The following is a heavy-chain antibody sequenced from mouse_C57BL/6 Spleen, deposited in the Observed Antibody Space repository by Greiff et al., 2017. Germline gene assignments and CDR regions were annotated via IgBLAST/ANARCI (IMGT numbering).Heavy chain of an antibody. Sequence: VHVKQSGTVLARPGASVKMSCKTSGYTFTSYWMHWVKQRPGQGLEWIGAIYPGNSDTSYNQRFKGKAKLTAVTSASTAYMELSSLTNEDSAVYYGTTPIYYDYDDNAMDYWGQGTSVTVSS. CDR2: IYPGNSDT. V-gene: IGHV1-5*01. CDR3: TTPIYYDYDDNAMDY. D-gene: IGHD2-4*01. J-gene: IGHJ4*01. CDR1: GYTFTSYW.